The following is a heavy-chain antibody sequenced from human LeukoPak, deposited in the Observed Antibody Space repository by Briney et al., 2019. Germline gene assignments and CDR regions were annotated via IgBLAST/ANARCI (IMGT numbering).Heavy chain of an antibody. V-gene: IGHV4-59*08. D-gene: IGHD2-15*01. Sequence: PSETLSLTCTVSGGSISNYYWSWIRQPPDKGLEWIGYIYYSGSTNYNPSLKSRVTMSVDTSRNQFSLKLSSVTAADTAVYYCARWIPLVVAAPDDAFDIWGQGTMVTVSS. J-gene: IGHJ3*02. CDR2: IYYSGST. CDR1: GGSISNYY. CDR3: ARWIPLVVAAPDDAFDI.